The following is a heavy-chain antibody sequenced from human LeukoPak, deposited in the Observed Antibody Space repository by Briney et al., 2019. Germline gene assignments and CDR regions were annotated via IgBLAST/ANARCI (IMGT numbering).Heavy chain of an antibody. Sequence: GGSLRLSCAASGFTFSSYGMHWVRQAPGKGLEWVAVISYDGSNKYYADSVKGRFTISRDNSKNTLYLQMNSLRAEGMDVYYCAKDRDSRYFDYWGQGTLVTVSS. CDR2: ISYDGSNK. CDR3: AKDRDSRYFDY. D-gene: IGHD3-10*01. J-gene: IGHJ4*02. V-gene: IGHV3-30*18. CDR1: GFTFSSYG.